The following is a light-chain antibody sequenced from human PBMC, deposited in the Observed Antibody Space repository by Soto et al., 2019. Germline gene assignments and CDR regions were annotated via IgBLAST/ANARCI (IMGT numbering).Light chain of an antibody. CDR1: SPNVGTNP. J-gene: IGLJ1*01. CDR3: ATWDDNVYV. CDR2: TNS. V-gene: IGLV1-44*01. Sequence: QSALTQPPSASGTPGQTVTISCSISSPNVGTNPVAWYQQLPGTAPKLLIYTNSQRPLGVPVRFSGSKSGTSASLAISGLQSEDEGDCYCATWDDNVYVFGTGTKVTVL.